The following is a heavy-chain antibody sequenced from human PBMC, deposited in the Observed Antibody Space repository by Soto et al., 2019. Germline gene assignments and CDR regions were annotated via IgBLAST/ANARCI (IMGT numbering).Heavy chain of an antibody. D-gene: IGHD3-16*01. CDR2: ISGSGGST. CDR1: GFTFSSYA. J-gene: IGHJ4*02. Sequence: XGSLRLSCAASGFTFSSYAMSWVRQAPGKGLEWVSAISGSGGSTYYADSVKGRFTISRDNSKNTLYLQMNSLRAEDTAVYYCAKSLEMATMGDDSWGQGTLVTVSS. CDR3: AKSLEMATMGDDS. V-gene: IGHV3-23*01.